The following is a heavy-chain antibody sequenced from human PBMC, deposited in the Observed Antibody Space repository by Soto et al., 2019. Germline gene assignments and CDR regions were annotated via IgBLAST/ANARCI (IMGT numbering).Heavy chain of an antibody. V-gene: IGHV3-48*03. D-gene: IGHD6-19*01. Sequence: GGSLRLSCAASGFTFSTYEFNWVRQAPGKGLEWVSFISSSGSHIYYADSVKGRFTISRDNAKNSLFLQMNSLRVEDTAVYYCAREGSGWNWLDPWGQGTLVTVSS. CDR1: GFTFSTYE. CDR3: AREGSGWNWLDP. J-gene: IGHJ5*02. CDR2: ISSSGSHI.